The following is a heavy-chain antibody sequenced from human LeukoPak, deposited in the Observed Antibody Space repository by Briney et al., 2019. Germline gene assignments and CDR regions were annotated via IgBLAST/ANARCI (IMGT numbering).Heavy chain of an antibody. V-gene: IGHV3-15*07. CDR1: SFTFNTAW. D-gene: IGHD5-18*01. CDR2: IKSKTDGGTV. CDR3: TTEALGGYSYGYSDFDY. Sequence: GGSLRLSCAASSFTFNTAWMNWVRQAPGKGLEWVGHIKSKTDGGTVDYAAPVKGRFTISRDDSKNTLYLQMNSLKTEDTAVYYCTTEALGGYSYGYSDFDYWGQGTLVTVSS. J-gene: IGHJ4*02.